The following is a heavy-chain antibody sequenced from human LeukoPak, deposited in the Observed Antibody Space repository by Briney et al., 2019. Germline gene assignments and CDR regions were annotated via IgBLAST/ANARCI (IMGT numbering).Heavy chain of an antibody. V-gene: IGHV4-38-2*02. CDR1: GYSISSGYY. CDR3: AREGVLSQGAFDI. Sequence: SETLSLTCTVSGYSISSGYYWGWIRQPPGKGLEWIGSIYHSGSTYYNPSLKSRVTISVDTSKNQFSLKLSSVTAADTAVYYCAREGVLSQGAFDIWGQGTMVTVSS. CDR2: IYHSGST. D-gene: IGHD2-8*01. J-gene: IGHJ3*02.